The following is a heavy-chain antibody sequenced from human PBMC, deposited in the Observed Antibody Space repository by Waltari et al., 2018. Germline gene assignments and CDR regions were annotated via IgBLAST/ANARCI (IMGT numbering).Heavy chain of an antibody. CDR3: ARDSYVFNGWFNP. CDR2: TYYCGYS. J-gene: IGHJ5*02. CDR1: GSSNSTYY. Sequence: VQLQESGPGLLKPSETLSPTCTVSGSSNSTYYWNWTRQSPGKGLEWIGDTYYCGYSSFNPSLKSRVSPSVDTSKNQFSLKLNSVTAADTAVYYCARDSYVFNGWFNPWGQGTLVTVSS. D-gene: IGHD3-10*02. V-gene: IGHV4-59*12.